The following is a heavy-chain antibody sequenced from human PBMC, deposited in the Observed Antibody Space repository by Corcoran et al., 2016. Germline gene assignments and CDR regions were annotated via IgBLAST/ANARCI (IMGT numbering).Heavy chain of an antibody. D-gene: IGHD4-17*01. V-gene: IGHV4-59*01. CDR3: ARENVTTVTIDY. J-gene: IGHJ4*02. Sequence: QVQLQESGPGLVKPSETLSLTCTVSGGSISSYYWSWIRQPPGKGLEWFGYIYYSGSTNYNPSLKSRVTISVDTSKNQFSLKLSSVTAADTAVYYCARENVTTVTIDYWGQGTLVTVSS. CDR1: GGSISSYY. CDR2: IYYSGST.